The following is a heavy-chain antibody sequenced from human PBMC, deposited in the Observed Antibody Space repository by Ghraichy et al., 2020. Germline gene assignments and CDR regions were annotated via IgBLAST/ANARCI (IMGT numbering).Heavy chain of an antibody. V-gene: IGHV4-59*13. D-gene: IGHD3-16*01. Sequence: SETLSLTCTVSGVSISTYQWSWIRQPPGKGLEWIGYLYDSGSTNYNPSLKSRVTISVDMSTNQLSLKLSSVTAADTAVYYCVRDWGRSSIGGLGPWGQGTLVTVSS. J-gene: IGHJ5*01. CDR1: GVSISTYQ. CDR2: LYDSGST. CDR3: VRDWGRSSIGGLGP.